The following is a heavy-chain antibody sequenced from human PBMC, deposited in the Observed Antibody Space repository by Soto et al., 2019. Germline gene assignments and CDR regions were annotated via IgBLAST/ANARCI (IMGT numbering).Heavy chain of an antibody. D-gene: IGHD3-16*01. Sequence: QVQLVESGGGVVQPGRSLRLSCAASGFTFSSYGMHWVRQAPGKGLEWVAVIWYDGSNKYYADSVKGRFTISRDNTKNSFFMKMNTQAAEKTAVYYCGRAVGTPPSPRCLFDPWGQGTLVT. CDR1: GFTFSSYG. J-gene: IGHJ5*02. CDR3: GRAVGTPPSPRCLFDP. CDR2: IWYDGSNK. V-gene: IGHV3-33*01.